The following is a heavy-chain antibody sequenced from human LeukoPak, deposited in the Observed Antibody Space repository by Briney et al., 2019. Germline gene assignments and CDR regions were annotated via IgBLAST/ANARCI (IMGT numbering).Heavy chain of an antibody. V-gene: IGHV1-69*05. Sequence: ASVKVSCKASGGTFSSYAISLVRQAPGQGLEWMGRIIPIFGTANYAQKFQGRVTITTDESTSTAYMELSSLRSEDTAVYYCAGHLYYYDSSGHWGYFDYWGQGTLVTVSS. D-gene: IGHD3-22*01. CDR1: GGTFSSYA. J-gene: IGHJ4*02. CDR3: AGHLYYYDSSGHWGYFDY. CDR2: IIPIFGTA.